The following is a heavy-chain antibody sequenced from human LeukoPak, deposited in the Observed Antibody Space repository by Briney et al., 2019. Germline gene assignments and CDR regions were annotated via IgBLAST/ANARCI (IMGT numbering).Heavy chain of an antibody. J-gene: IGHJ4*02. CDR3: ARDFHYSGSYLY. Sequence: ASVKVSCKASRYTFTAYHIHWVRQAPGQGLEWMGWINPNTGGTNYEQKFQGRVTMTRDTSISTAYMELTRLKSDDTAAYYCARDFHYSGSYLYWGQGTLVTVSS. D-gene: IGHD1-26*01. CDR2: INPNTGGT. V-gene: IGHV1-2*02. CDR1: RYTFTAYH.